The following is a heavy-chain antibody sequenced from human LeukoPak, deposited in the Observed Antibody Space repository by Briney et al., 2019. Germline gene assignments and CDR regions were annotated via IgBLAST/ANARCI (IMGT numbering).Heavy chain of an antibody. CDR3: AKSKSIPPEYGGNSEFDP. CDR2: ISGSGGST. J-gene: IGHJ5*02. D-gene: IGHD4-23*01. CDR1: GFPVSSYA. V-gene: IGHV3-23*01. Sequence: GGSLRLSCGASGFPVSSYAMSWVRQAPGKGMKWVSAISGSGGSTYDADSVKGRVTISRDNSKNTLYLNMNSLRAEDTAVYYCAKSKSIPPEYGGNSEFDPWGQGTLVTVSS.